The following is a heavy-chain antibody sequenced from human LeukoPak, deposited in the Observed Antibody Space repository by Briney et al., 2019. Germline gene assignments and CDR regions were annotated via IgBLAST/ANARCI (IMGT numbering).Heavy chain of an antibody. CDR3: ARGATYGSGSYYFAGNDAFDI. CDR1: GYTFTSYG. J-gene: IGHJ3*02. Sequence: ASVKVSCKASGYTFTSYGISWVRQAPGQGLEWMGWISAYNGNTNYAQKLQGRVTMTTDTSTSTAYMELRSLRSDDTAVYYCARGATYGSGSYYFAGNDAFDIWGQGTMVTVSS. CDR2: ISAYNGNT. V-gene: IGHV1-18*01. D-gene: IGHD3-10*01.